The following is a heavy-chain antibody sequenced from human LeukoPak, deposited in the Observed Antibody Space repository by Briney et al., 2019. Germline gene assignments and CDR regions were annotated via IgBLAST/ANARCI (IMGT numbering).Heavy chain of an antibody. D-gene: IGHD1-26*01. CDR1: GGXFSSYA. J-gene: IGHJ4*02. CDR3: ARAIVGASIVPGSFDY. V-gene: IGHV1-69*13. Sequence: SVKVSCMASGGXFSSYAMSWVRQAPGQGLEWLGGIIPIFGTANYARKFQGRVTITADESTSTAYMELSSLRSVDTAVYYCARAIVGASIVPGSFDYWGQGTLVTVSS. CDR2: IIPIFGTA.